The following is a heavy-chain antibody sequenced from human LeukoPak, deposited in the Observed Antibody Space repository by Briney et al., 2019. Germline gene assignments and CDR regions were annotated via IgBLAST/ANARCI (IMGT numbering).Heavy chain of an antibody. Sequence: GGSLRLSCAASGFTFSSYSMTWVRQAPGKGLEWLSYISSSSSPIYYADSVKGRFTISRDNAKNPLYLQMNSLRDEDTAVYYCARDHYSRNDYWGQGTLVTVSS. CDR1: GFTFSSYS. D-gene: IGHD6-13*01. J-gene: IGHJ4*02. CDR2: ISSSSSPI. V-gene: IGHV3-48*02. CDR3: ARDHYSRNDY.